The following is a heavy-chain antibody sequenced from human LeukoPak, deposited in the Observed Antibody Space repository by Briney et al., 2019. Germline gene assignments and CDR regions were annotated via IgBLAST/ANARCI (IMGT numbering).Heavy chain of an antibody. V-gene: IGHV3-30*03. Sequence: PGGSLRLSCAASGFTFSSYSMNWVRQAPGKGLEWVAVISYDGSNKYYADSVKGRFTISRDNSKNTLYLQMNSLRAEDTAVYYCARSGYYYDSSFDYWGQGTLVTVSS. CDR1: GFTFSSYS. CDR2: ISYDGSNK. J-gene: IGHJ4*02. D-gene: IGHD3-22*01. CDR3: ARSGYYYDSSFDY.